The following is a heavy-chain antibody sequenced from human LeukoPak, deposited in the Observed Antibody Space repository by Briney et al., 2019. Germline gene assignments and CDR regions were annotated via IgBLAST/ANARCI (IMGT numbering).Heavy chain of an antibody. CDR3: ARHSYSSSWYKNGMDV. Sequence: GGSLRLSCKGSGYSFTSYWTGWVRQMPGKGLEWMGIIYPGDSDTRYSPSLQGQVTISADKSISTAYLQWSSLKASDTAMYYCARHSYSSSWYKNGMDVWGQGTTVTVSS. V-gene: IGHV5-51*01. D-gene: IGHD6-13*01. CDR1: GYSFTSYW. CDR2: IYPGDSDT. J-gene: IGHJ6*02.